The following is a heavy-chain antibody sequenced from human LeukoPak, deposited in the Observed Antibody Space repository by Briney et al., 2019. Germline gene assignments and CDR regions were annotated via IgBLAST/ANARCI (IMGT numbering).Heavy chain of an antibody. CDR1: GYTFTSYY. D-gene: IGHD6-19*01. J-gene: IGHJ4*02. CDR2: IIPIFGTA. V-gene: IGHV1-69*13. Sequence: ASVKVSCKASGYTFTSYYMHWVRQAPGQGLEWMGGIIPIFGTANYAQKFQGRVTITADESTSTAYMELSSLRSEDTAVYYCARASRLIAVPYNLDYWGQGTLVTVSS. CDR3: ARASRLIAVPYNLDY.